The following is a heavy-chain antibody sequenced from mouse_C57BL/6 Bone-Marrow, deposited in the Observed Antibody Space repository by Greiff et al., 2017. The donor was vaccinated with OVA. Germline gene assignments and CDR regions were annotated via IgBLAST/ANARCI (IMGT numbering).Heavy chain of an antibody. CDR2: IYPRSGNT. J-gene: IGHJ3*01. D-gene: IGHD2-4*01. CDR3: AYDYGVAY. V-gene: IGHV1-81*01. CDR1: GYTFTSYG. Sequence: VQLVESGAELARPGASVKLSCKASGYTFTSYGISWVKQRTGQGLEWIGEIYPRSGNTYYNEKFKGKATLTADKSSSTAYMELRSLTSEDSAVYFCAYDYGVAYWGQGTLVTVSA.